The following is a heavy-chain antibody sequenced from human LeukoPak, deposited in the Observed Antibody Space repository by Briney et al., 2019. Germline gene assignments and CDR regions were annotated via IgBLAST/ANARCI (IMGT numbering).Heavy chain of an antibody. CDR1: GFTFSSYW. J-gene: IGHJ4*02. CDR2: IKQDGSEK. V-gene: IGHV3-7*01. D-gene: IGHD2-2*01. Sequence: GGSLRLSCAASGFTFSSYWMSWVRQAPGKGLEWVANIKQDGSEKYYVDSVKGRFTISRDNAKNSLYLQMNSLRAEDTAVYYCARAPTVLVGYCSSSSCQADYWGQGTLVTVSS. CDR3: ARAPTVLVGYCSSSSCQADY.